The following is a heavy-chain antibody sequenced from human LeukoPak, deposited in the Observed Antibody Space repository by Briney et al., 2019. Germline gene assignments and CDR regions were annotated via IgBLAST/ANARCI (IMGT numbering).Heavy chain of an antibody. V-gene: IGHV3-23*01. J-gene: IGHJ4*02. Sequence: PGGSLRLSCAASGFTFTNFGMGWVRQAPGKGREWVSAVSGGGGSTYYADSVKGRFTISRDNSKNTVYLQMNSLRAKDTAVCYCAKEKNSGYYYHFDYWRQGTLVTVCS. CDR3: AKEKNSGYYYHFDY. CDR2: VSGGGGST. D-gene: IGHD3-22*01. CDR1: GFTFTNFG.